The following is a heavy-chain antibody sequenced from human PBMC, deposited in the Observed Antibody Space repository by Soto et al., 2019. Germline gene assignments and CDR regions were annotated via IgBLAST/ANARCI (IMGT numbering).Heavy chain of an antibody. D-gene: IGHD3-9*01. CDR1: GFSFRTFC. Sequence: PGGSLRLSCSTSGFSFRTFCLNWVRQAPGRGLEWVANINQDGTEKYYVDSVKGRFTISRDSSKNTLYLQMNSLRDEDTAVYYCASGPGPTNYYDILTGPQGILDYWGQGTLVTVSS. CDR2: INQDGTEK. V-gene: IGHV3-7*05. CDR3: ASGPGPTNYYDILTGPQGILDY. J-gene: IGHJ4*02.